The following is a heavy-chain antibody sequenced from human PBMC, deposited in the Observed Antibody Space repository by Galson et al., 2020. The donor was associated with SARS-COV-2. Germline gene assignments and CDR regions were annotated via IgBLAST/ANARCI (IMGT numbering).Heavy chain of an antibody. CDR1: GDSISSGTHS. D-gene: IGHD2-15*01. CDR2: LHTGGRI. J-gene: IGHJ4*02. V-gene: IGHV4-39*01. Sequence: SETLYLTCTVSGDSISSGTHSWGWIRQPPGKGLEWIGGLHTGGRIYHNPSLKSRVTVSVDTSKNQVSLKLTSVTAADTAVYFCSRIHINGGMADHDYWGQGALVTVSS. CDR3: SRIHINGGMADHDY.